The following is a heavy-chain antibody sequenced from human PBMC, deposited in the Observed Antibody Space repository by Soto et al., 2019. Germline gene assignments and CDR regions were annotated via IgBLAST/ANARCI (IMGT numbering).Heavy chain of an antibody. Sequence: QVQLVQSGAEVKKPGASVKVSCKASGYTFTNYAMHWVRQAPGQRPEWMGWINAGNGNTKFSQRFQGRVTITRDTSANIAYMELSSLTSEDTAVYYCAGAGFCSTTSCSDDFDIWGQGTMVTVSS. CDR1: GYTFTNYA. J-gene: IGHJ3*02. CDR2: INAGNGNT. CDR3: AGAGFCSTTSCSDDFDI. D-gene: IGHD2-2*01. V-gene: IGHV1-3*01.